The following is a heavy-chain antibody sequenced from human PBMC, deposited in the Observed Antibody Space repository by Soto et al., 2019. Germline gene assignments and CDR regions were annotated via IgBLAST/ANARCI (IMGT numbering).Heavy chain of an antibody. CDR3: QGFNRIIAQRSLRPY. D-gene: IGHD3-10*01. J-gene: IGHJ4*02. CDR2: ISGNSGDI. V-gene: IGHV3-23*01. Sequence: GGSLRLSCAASGFTFSSYSMSWVRQAPGKGLEWVSAISGNSGDIYYADSVKGRFTITRDNSKNALYLQMNSLRAEDTAVYYCQGFNRIIAQRSLRPYWGRRPLVIVSS. CDR1: GFTFSSYS.